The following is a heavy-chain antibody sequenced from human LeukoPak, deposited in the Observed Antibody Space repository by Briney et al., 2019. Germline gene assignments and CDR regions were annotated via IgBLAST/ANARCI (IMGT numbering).Heavy chain of an antibody. J-gene: IGHJ6*02. CDR1: GGSISSSSYY. CDR2: IYYTGNT. V-gene: IGHV4-39*01. D-gene: IGHD5-12*01. Sequence: SETLSLTCAVSGGSISSSSYYWGWIRQPPGKGLEWIGSIYYTGNTYYNPSLKSRVTISVDTSKNQSSLKLSSVTAADTAVYYCARHVDSYYYHGMDVWGQGTTVTVSS. CDR3: ARHVDSYYYHGMDV.